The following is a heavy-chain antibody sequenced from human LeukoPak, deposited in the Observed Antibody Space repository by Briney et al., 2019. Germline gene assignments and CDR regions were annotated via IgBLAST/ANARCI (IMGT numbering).Heavy chain of an antibody. CDR1: GGSISSYY. Sequence: SETLSLTCTVSGGSISSYYWSWIRQPPGKGLEWTGYIYNSGSTNYNPSLKSRVTISIDTSKNQFSLKLSSVTAADTAVYYCARDDGAFDIWGQGTMVTVSS. CDR3: ARDDGAFDI. CDR2: IYNSGST. J-gene: IGHJ3*02. V-gene: IGHV4-59*01.